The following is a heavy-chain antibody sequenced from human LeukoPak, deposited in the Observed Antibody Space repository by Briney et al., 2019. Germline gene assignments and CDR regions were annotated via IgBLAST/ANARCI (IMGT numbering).Heavy chain of an antibody. CDR2: ISSSSSYI. V-gene: IGHV3-21*01. J-gene: IGHJ4*02. Sequence: GGSLRLSCAASGFTFSSYSMNWVRQAPGKGVEWVSSISSSSSYIYYADSVKGRFTISRDNAKNSLYLQMNSLRAEDTAVYYCARELGHSGYGPSPPGSDYWGQGTLVTVSS. CDR1: GFTFSSYS. CDR3: ARELGHSGYGPSPPGSDY. D-gene: IGHD5-12*01.